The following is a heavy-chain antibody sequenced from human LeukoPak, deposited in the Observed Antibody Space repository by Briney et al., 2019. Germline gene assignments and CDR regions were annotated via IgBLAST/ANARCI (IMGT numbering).Heavy chain of an antibody. J-gene: IGHJ4*02. CDR2: ISGSGGST. Sequence: PGGSLRLSCAASGFTFSSYAMSWVRQAPGKGLEWVSAISGSGGSTYYADPVKGRFTISRDNSKNTLYLQMNSLRAEDTAVYYCAKRAPVAAAGTGRYFDYWGQGTLVTVSS. CDR1: GFTFSSYA. CDR3: AKRAPVAAAGTGRYFDY. D-gene: IGHD1/OR15-1a*01. V-gene: IGHV3-23*01.